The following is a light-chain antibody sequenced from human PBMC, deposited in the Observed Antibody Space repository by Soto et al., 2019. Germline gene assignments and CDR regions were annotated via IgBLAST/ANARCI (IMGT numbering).Light chain of an antibody. CDR1: QSFNSIY. CDR2: GAS. J-gene: IGKJ1*01. V-gene: IGKV3-20*01. CDR3: HQYDSWT. Sequence: IVLTQSPGTLSLSPWDRATLSCRASQSFNSIYLAWYQQKPGQAPRLLIYGASSRATGIPDRFSGSGSGTDFTLTISRLEPEDFAVYYCHQYDSWTFGQGTKVDIK.